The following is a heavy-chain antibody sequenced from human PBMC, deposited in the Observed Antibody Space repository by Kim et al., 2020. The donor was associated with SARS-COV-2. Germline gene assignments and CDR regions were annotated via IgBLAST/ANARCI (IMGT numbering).Heavy chain of an antibody. V-gene: IGHV4-59*01. CDR1: GGSISSYY. D-gene: IGHD6-13*01. CDR3: ARGQLGVWFGAFDI. CDR2: IYYSGST. Sequence: SETLSLTCTVSGGSISSYYWSWIRQPPGKGLEWIGYIYYSGSTNYNPSLKSRVTISVDTSKNQFSLKLSSVTAADTAVYYCARGQLGVWFGAFDIWGQGTMVTVSS. J-gene: IGHJ3*02.